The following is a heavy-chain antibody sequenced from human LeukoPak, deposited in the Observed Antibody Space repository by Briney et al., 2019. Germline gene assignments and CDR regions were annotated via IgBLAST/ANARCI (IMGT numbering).Heavy chain of an antibody. CDR2: IYPSGSS. V-gene: IGHV4-4*07. CDR1: GGSISNYY. J-gene: IGHJ3*02. CDR3: ARSPKGAFDI. Sequence: PSETLSLTCIVSGGSISNYYWSWIRQPAGKGLEWIGRIYPSGSSNYSPSLKSRVTMSVDTSKNQFSLRLNSVTAADTAVYYCARSPKGAFDIWGQGTMVTVSS.